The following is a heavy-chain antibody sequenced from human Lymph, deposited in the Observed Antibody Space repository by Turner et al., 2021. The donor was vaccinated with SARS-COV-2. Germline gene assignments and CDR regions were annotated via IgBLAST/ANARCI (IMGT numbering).Heavy chain of an antibody. Sequence: QVQLQESGPGLVKPSQTLSLPCTVSGGSISSGDYYWSWIRQPPGKGLEWIGYIYYSGSTYYNPSLKSRVTISVDTSKNQFSLKLSSVTAADTAVYYWARVVVLRRAYFDYWGQGTLVTVSS. CDR1: GGSISSGDYY. CDR3: ARVVVLRRAYFDY. D-gene: IGHD2-8*01. J-gene: IGHJ4*02. V-gene: IGHV4-30-4*01. CDR2: IYYSGST.